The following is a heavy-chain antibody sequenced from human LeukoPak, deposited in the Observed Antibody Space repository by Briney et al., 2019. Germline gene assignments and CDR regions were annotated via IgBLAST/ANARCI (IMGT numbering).Heavy chain of an antibody. Sequence: GATVKISCKVSGYTFTDYYMHWVQQAPGKGLEWMGLVDPEDGKTIYAGKFQGRVTITADTSTDTAYMELSSLRFEGTAVYYCATPAYAPHKVYFQHWGQGTLVTVSS. J-gene: IGHJ1*01. CDR3: ATPAYAPHKVYFQH. V-gene: IGHV1-69-2*01. CDR1: GYTFTDYY. CDR2: VDPEDGKT. D-gene: IGHD4-17*01.